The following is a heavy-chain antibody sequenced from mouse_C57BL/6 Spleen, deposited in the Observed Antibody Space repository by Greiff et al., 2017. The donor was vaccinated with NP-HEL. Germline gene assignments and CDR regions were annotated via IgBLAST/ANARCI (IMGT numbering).Heavy chain of an antibody. CDR1: GYAFSSYW. V-gene: IGHV1-80*01. CDR3: ARSDYPSAMDY. D-gene: IGHD2-4*01. J-gene: IGHJ4*01. CDR2: IYPGDGDT. Sequence: VQLQQSGAELVKPGASVKISCKASGYAFSSYWMNWVKQRPGKGLEWIGQIYPGDGDTNYNGKFKGKATLTADKSSSTAYMQLSSLTSEDSAVYFCARSDYPSAMDYWGQGTSVTVSS.